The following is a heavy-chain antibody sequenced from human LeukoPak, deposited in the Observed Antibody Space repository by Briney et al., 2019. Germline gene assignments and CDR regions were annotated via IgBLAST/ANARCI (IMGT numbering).Heavy chain of an antibody. V-gene: IGHV3-23*01. D-gene: IGHD1-26*01. J-gene: IGHJ4*02. CDR3: AKDSPRKGASFDY. CDR1: GFTVSSNY. Sequence: GGSLRLSCAASGFTVSSNYMSWVRQAPGKGLEWVSAISGSGGSTYYADSVKGRFTISRDNSKNTLYLQMNSLRAEDTAVYYCAKDSPRKGASFDYWGQGTLVTVSS. CDR2: ISGSGGST.